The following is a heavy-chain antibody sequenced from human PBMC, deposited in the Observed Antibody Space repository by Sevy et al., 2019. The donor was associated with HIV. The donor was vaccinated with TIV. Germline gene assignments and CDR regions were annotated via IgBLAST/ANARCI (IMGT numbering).Heavy chain of an antibody. CDR2: ISGSGGST. CDR3: AKYPIGITMLVVVQVYFDY. V-gene: IGHV3-23*01. D-gene: IGHD3-22*01. Sequence: GGSLRLSCAASGFTFSSYAMSWVRQAPGKGLEWVSAISGSGGSTYYADSVKGRFTISRDNSKNTLYLQMNSLRAEDTAVYYCAKYPIGITMLVVVQVYFDYWGQGTLVTVSS. CDR1: GFTFSSYA. J-gene: IGHJ4*02.